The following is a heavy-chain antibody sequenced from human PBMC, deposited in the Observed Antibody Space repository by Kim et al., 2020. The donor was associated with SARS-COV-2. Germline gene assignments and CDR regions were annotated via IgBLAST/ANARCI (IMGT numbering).Heavy chain of an antibody. D-gene: IGHD3-10*01. CDR3: ARHGPMGPMVRGFDY. CDR2: IYPGDSDT. CDR1: GYSFTSYW. Sequence: GESLKISCKGSGYSFTSYWIGWVRQMPGKGLEWMGIIYPGDSDTRYSPSFQGQVTISADKSISTAYLQWSSLKASDTAMYYCARHGPMGPMVRGFDYWGQGTLVTVSS. J-gene: IGHJ4*01. V-gene: IGHV5-51*01.